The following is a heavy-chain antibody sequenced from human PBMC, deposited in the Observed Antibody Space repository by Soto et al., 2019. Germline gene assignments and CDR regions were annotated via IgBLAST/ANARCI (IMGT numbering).Heavy chain of an antibody. CDR3: SKDLSCSSTSCPRGWFDP. Sequence: GSLSLSCGASGFTFSGYAMSWVRQAPGKGLEWVSAISGSGGSTYYADSVKGRFTISTDNPKNTLYLQMNSLRAEDTAVYYCSKDLSCSSTSCPRGWFDPWGQGTLVTVSS. J-gene: IGHJ5*01. CDR1: GFTFSGYA. V-gene: IGHV3-23*01. D-gene: IGHD2-2*01. CDR2: ISGSGGST.